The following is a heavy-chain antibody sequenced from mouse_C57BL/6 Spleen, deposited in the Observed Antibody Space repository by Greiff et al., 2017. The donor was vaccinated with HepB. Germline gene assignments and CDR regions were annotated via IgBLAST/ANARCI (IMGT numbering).Heavy chain of an antibody. CDR3: ERQNVSNDFDY. J-gene: IGHJ2*01. V-gene: IGHV1-82*01. CDR1: GYTFSSSW. CDR2: IYPGDGDT. Sequence: VQLQQSGPELVKPGASVKISCKASGYTFSSSWMNWVKQRPGKGLEWIGRIYPGDGDTNYNGKFKGKATLTADKSSSTAYMQLSSLTSKDSAFSVCERQNVSNDFDYWGQGTTRTVSS.